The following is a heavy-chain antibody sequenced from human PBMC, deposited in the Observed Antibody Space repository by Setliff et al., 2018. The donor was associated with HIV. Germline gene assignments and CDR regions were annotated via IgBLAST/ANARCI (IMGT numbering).Heavy chain of an antibody. D-gene: IGHD3-16*02. V-gene: IGHV4-59*11. CDR1: GGSISSHY. CDR3: ARDSGDYVWGSYRPYYFDY. Sequence: ASETLSLTCTVSGGSISSHYWSWIRQPPGKGLEWIGSIYYSGSTNYNPSLKSRVTISVDTSKNQFSLKLSSVTAADTAVYYCARDSGDYVWGSYRPYYFDYWGQGTLVTVSS. CDR2: IYYSGST. J-gene: IGHJ4*02.